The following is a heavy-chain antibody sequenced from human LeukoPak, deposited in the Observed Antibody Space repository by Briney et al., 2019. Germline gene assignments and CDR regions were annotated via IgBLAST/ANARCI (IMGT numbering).Heavy chain of an antibody. Sequence: SETLPLTCTVSGGSISNSNHYWGWIRQPPGKGLEWIGSIYFSGATFYNPSLKSPVTISVDTSKNQFSLKLSSVTAADTAVYFCARQRYELLPEDFDLWGRGTLVTVAS. CDR1: GGSISNSNHY. D-gene: IGHD2-15*01. J-gene: IGHJ2*01. CDR2: IYFSGAT. V-gene: IGHV4-39*01. CDR3: ARQRYELLPEDFDL.